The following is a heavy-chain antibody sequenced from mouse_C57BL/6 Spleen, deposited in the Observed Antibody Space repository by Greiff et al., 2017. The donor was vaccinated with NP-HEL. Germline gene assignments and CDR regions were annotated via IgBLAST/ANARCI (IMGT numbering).Heavy chain of an antibody. CDR3: ARTYGNSNWESYYYAMDY. D-gene: IGHD2-1*01. V-gene: IGHV1-64*01. J-gene: IGHJ4*01. CDR2: IHPNSGST. Sequence: QVQLQQPGAELVKPGASVKLSCKASGYTFTSYWMHWVKQRPGQGLEWIGMIHPNSGSTNYNEKFKSKATLTVDKSSSTAYMQLSSLTSEDSAVYYCARTYGNSNWESYYYAMDYWGQGTSVTVSS. CDR1: GYTFTSYW.